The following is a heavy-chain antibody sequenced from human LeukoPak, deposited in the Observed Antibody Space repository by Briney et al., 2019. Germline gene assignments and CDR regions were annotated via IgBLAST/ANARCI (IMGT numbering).Heavy chain of an antibody. CDR3: ARGPTYSSIWHVDY. CDR1: GFTFSSYE. Sequence: GGSLRLSCAASGFTFSSYEMKWVRQAPGKGLEWVSYVSSSGYTIYYADSVKGRFTISRDNAKNSLYLQMNSLRAEDTAVYYCARGPTYSSIWHVDYWGQGTLVTVSS. V-gene: IGHV3-48*03. J-gene: IGHJ4*02. CDR2: VSSSGYTI. D-gene: IGHD6-13*01.